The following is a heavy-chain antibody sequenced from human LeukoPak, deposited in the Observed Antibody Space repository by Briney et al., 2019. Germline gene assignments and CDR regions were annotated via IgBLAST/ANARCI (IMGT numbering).Heavy chain of an antibody. D-gene: IGHD6-19*01. CDR3: ARDFLYSSGWYGWLDP. CDR2: IYTSGST. V-gene: IGHV4-4*07. J-gene: IGHJ5*02. Sequence: SETLSLTCTVSGGSISNYYWSWIRQPAGKGLEWIGRIYTSGSTNYNPSLKSRVTMSVDTSKNQFSLKLSSVTAADTAVYYCARDFLYSSGWYGWLDPWGQGTLVTVSS. CDR1: GGSISNYY.